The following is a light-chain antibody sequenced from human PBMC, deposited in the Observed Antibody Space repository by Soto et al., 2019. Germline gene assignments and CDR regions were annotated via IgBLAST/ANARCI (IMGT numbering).Light chain of an antibody. CDR3: QQYKSYAPT. CDR2: DAS. V-gene: IGKV1-5*01. J-gene: IGKJ1*01. Sequence: DIQMTQSPSTLPASVGDRVTITCRTRRSVSTSLAWYQKKPGKAPKLLIFDASSLESGVPSRFSGSGSGTELTLTISGLQPDDFATYFCQQYKSYAPTFGQGTKVDIK. CDR1: RSVSTS.